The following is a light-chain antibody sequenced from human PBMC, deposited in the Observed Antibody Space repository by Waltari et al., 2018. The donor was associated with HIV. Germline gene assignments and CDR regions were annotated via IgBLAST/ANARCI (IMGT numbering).Light chain of an antibody. V-gene: IGKV3-15*01. CDR1: QSVGSN. Sequence: IVTTQSPATLSVSPGARATLSCRASQSVGSNLAWYQQKPGQLPTLLIYGASTRATGIPARFSGSGSGTGFTLTISSLQSEDFAVYYCQQYSDWPLTFGGGTKVEIK. CDR2: GAS. J-gene: IGKJ4*01. CDR3: QQYSDWPLT.